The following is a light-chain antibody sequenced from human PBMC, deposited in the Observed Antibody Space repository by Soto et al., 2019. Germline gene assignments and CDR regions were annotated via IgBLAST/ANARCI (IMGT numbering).Light chain of an antibody. Sequence: EIVVTQSPCTLSLSPGERATLSCRASQRVSSTYLAWSQQKPGQAPTLLISDASRRATDFPDRFSVSGFWTELTLTISRLETEDIAVYYWHRYGTSHTLGGGTKVEPK. CDR3: HRYGTSHT. J-gene: IGKJ4*01. V-gene: IGKV3-20*01. CDR1: QRVSSTY. CDR2: DAS.